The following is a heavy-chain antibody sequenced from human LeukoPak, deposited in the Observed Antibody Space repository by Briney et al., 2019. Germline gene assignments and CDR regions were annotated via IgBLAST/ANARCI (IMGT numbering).Heavy chain of an antibody. CDR1: GDSVSSNSAA. D-gene: IGHD3-22*01. Sequence: SQTLSLTCAISGDSVSSNSAAWNWIRQSPSRGLEWLGRAYYRSKWYNDYAVSVKSRITINPDTSKNQFSLKLSSVTAADTAVYYCARGVLFAPLLLNIRDAFDIWGQGTMVTVSS. CDR3: ARGVLFAPLLLNIRDAFDI. V-gene: IGHV6-1*01. J-gene: IGHJ3*02. CDR2: AYYRSKWYN.